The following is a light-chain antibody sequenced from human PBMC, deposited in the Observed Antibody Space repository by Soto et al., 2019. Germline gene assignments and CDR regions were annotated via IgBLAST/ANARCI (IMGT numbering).Light chain of an antibody. CDR1: SSSIGAGYE. Sequence: QSVLTQPPSVSGAPGQRVTISCSGTSSSIGAGYEVHWYHQLPGTAPKLVVSGNGNRPSGVPDRLSGSKSGTSASLAITGLQAEDEADYYCQSYDSSLIVSKVFGTGTKVTV. CDR2: GNG. CDR3: QSYDSSLIVSKV. J-gene: IGLJ1*01. V-gene: IGLV1-40*01.